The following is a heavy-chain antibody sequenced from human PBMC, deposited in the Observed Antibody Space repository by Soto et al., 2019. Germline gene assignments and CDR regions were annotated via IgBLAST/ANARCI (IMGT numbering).Heavy chain of an antibody. V-gene: IGHV1-69*10. CDR2: SNPILALS. J-gene: IGHJ4*02. CDR1: GDTFSYYT. Sequence: VKVSCKTSGDTFSYYTVNWVRQAPGLGLEWMGRSNPILALSNYAQNFRGRDSITADKSTSTAYMALSSLRSENTAMYYCGESYGSEYRAYDFRGTGSLVTGSA. D-gene: IGHD3-10*01. CDR3: GESYGSEYRAYDF.